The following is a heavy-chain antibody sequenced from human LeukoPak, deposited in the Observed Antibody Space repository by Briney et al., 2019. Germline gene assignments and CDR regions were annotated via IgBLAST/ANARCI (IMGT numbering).Heavy chain of an antibody. D-gene: IGHD1-26*01. CDR1: GGTFSSYA. CDR2: IIPIFGTA. J-gene: IGHJ5*02. V-gene: IGHV1-69*13. Sequence: GASVKVSCKASGGTFSSYAISWVRQAPGQGLEWMGGIIPIFGTANYAQKFQGRVTITADESTSTAYMELSSLRSEDTAVYYCAADRATENWFDPWGQGTLVTVSS. CDR3: AADRATENWFDP.